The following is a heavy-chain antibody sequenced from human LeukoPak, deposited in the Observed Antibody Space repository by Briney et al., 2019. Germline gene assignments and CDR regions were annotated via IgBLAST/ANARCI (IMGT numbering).Heavy chain of an antibody. CDR2: ISAYNGNT. J-gene: IGHJ3*02. Sequence: ASVKVSCKASGYTFTNFGITWVRLAPGQGLEWMGWISAYNGNTNYAQILQGRVTMTTDTSTSTAYMELTSLRSDDTAVYYCARDHSGFWSHDNAFDIWGQGTMVTVSS. CDR3: ARDHSGFWSHDNAFDI. D-gene: IGHD3-3*01. CDR1: GYTFTNFG. V-gene: IGHV1-18*01.